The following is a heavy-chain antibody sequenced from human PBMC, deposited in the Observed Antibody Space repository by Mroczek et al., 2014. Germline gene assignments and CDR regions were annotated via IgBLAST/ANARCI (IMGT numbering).Heavy chain of an antibody. CDR3: ATGIAARNHDAFDI. CDR2: INHSGST. V-gene: IGHV4-34*01. J-gene: IGHJ3*02. D-gene: IGHD6-6*01. Sequence: QVQLQQWGAGLLKPSETLSLTCAVYGGSFSGYYWSWIRQPPGKGLEWIGEINHSGSTNYNPSLKSRVTISVDTSKNQFSLKLSSVTAADTAVYYCATGIAARNHDAFDIWGQGTMVTVSS. CDR1: GGSFSGYY.